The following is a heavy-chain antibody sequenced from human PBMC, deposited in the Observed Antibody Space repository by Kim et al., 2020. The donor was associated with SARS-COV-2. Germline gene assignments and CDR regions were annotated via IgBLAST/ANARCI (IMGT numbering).Heavy chain of an antibody. D-gene: IGHD2-2*01. CDR2: IYSGGST. V-gene: IGHV3-53*04. CDR3: ASSDAMGYCSSTSCYDAFDI. J-gene: IGHJ3*02. Sequence: GGSLRLSCAASGFTVSSNYMSWVRQAPGKGLEWVSVIYSGGSTYYADSVKGRFTISRHNSKNTLYLQMNSLRAEDTAVYYCASSDAMGYCSSTSCYDAFDIWGQGTMVTVSS. CDR1: GFTVSSNY.